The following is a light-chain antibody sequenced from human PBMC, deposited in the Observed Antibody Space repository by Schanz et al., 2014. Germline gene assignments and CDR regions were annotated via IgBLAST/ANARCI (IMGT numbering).Light chain of an antibody. Sequence: QSVLTQPPSVSGSPGQSVTISCTGTSSDVGGYNRVSWYQQPPGTAPKLMIYDVTNRPSGVPDRFSGSKSGSTASLTISGLRAEDEADYYCSSYTGSSPYVFGTGTKLTVL. CDR1: SSDVGGYNR. V-gene: IGLV2-18*02. J-gene: IGLJ1*01. CDR3: SSYTGSSPYV. CDR2: DVT.